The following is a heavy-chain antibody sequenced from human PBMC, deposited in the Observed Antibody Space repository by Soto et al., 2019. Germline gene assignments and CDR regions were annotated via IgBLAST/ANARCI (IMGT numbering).Heavy chain of an antibody. CDR1: GGSISSYY. CDR3: ARRIQLDY. J-gene: IGHJ4*02. Sequence: QVPLQESGPGLVKPSETLSPTSTVSGGSISSYYRSWIPQPPGKRLEWIGHISSRGSTSYNPSLKSRVSISMDTSKNQFSLNLGSVTAADSAVYYCARRIQLDYWGQGTLVTVSS. V-gene: IGHV4-59*01. D-gene: IGHD2-15*01. CDR2: ISSRGST.